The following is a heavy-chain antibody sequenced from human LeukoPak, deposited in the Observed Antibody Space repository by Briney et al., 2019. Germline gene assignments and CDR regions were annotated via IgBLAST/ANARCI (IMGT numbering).Heavy chain of an antibody. J-gene: IGHJ4*02. CDR3: AKAPNWNDGGVCYFDY. CDR2: IRYDGSNK. Sequence: GGSLRLSCAASGFTFSSYGMHWVRQAPGKGLEWVAFIRYDGSNKYYADSVKGRFTISRDNSKNTLYLQMNSLRAEDTAVYYCAKAPNWNDGGVCYFDYWGQGTLDTVSS. CDR1: GFTFSSYG. D-gene: IGHD1-20*01. V-gene: IGHV3-30*02.